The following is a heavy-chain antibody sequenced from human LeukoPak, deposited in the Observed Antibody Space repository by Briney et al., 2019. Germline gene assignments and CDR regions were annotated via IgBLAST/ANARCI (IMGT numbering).Heavy chain of an antibody. V-gene: IGHV4-59*01. Sequence: SETLSLTCTVSGGSISSYYWSWMRQPPGKGLELIGYIYYSGYTNYNPSLKSRVTILVDTSKNQFSLKLSSVTAADTAVYYCARGQISAVVRAQRPDAFDIWGQGTMVTVSS. J-gene: IGHJ3*02. CDR2: IYYSGYT. D-gene: IGHD2-21*01. CDR1: GGSISSYY. CDR3: ARGQISAVVRAQRPDAFDI.